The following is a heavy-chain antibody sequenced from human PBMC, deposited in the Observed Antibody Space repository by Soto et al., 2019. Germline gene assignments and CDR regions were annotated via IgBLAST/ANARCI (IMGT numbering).Heavy chain of an antibody. CDR2: IDPSDSYT. Sequence: PGESLKISCKGSGYSFTSYWISWVRQMPGKGLEWMGRIDPSDSYTNYSPSFQGHVTISADKSISTAYLQWSSLKASDTAIYYCAKKVNSGSGSQYFDYFGQGTLVTVSS. CDR3: AKKVNSGSGSQYFDY. V-gene: IGHV5-10-1*01. CDR1: GYSFTSYW. D-gene: IGHD3-10*01. J-gene: IGHJ4*02.